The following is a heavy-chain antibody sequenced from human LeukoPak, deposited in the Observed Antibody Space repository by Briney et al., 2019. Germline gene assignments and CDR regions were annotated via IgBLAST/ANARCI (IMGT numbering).Heavy chain of an antibody. CDR1: GGTFSSYA. V-gene: IGHV1-69*04. Sequence: SVKVSCKASGGTFSSYAISWVRQAPGQGLEWMGRIIPILGIANYAQKFQGRVTITADKSTSTAYMELSSLRSEDTAVYYCARSAVISSSWVDYWGQGTLVTVSS. D-gene: IGHD6-6*01. CDR2: IIPILGIA. CDR3: ARSAVISSSWVDY. J-gene: IGHJ4*02.